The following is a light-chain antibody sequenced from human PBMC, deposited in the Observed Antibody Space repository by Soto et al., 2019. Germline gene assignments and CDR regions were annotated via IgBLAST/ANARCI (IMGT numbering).Light chain of an antibody. CDR2: GNN. CDR3: QSYDSSLSHVV. CDR1: SSNIGAGYD. Sequence: QSVLTQPPSVSGAPGQRVTISCTGSSSNIGAGYDVHWYQQLPGTAPKLLIYGNNNRPSGVPDRFSSSKSGTSASLAITGLQAEDEADYYCQSYDSSLSHVVFGGGTKLTVL. V-gene: IGLV1-40*01. J-gene: IGLJ2*01.